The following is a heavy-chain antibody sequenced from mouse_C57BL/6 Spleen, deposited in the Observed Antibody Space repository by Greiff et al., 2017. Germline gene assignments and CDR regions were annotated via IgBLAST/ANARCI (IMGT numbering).Heavy chain of an antibody. CDR1: GYAFSSSW. CDR2: IYPGDGDT. CDR3: ARCDYYGSSSLFDY. Sequence: QVQLKESGPELVKPGASVKISCKASGYAFSSSWMNWVKQRPGKGLEWIGRIYPGDGDTNYNGKFKGKATLTADKSSSTAYMQLSSLTSEDSAVYFCARCDYYGSSSLFDYWGQGTTLTVSS. J-gene: IGHJ2*01. V-gene: IGHV1-82*01. D-gene: IGHD1-1*01.